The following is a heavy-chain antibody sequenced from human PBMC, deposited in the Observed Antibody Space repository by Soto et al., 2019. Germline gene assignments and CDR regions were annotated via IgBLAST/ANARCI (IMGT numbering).Heavy chain of an antibody. D-gene: IGHD6-19*01. CDR1: GYTFTSYY. CDR2: INPSGGST. CDR3: ATSSGYSSGWSPPGV. V-gene: IGHV1-46*01. J-gene: IGHJ6*02. Sequence: ASVKVSCKASGYTFTSYYMHWVRQAPGQGLEWMGIINPSGGSTSYAQKFQGRVTMTRDTSTSTVYMGLSSLRSEDTAVYYCATSSGYSSGWSPPGVWGQGTTVTVSS.